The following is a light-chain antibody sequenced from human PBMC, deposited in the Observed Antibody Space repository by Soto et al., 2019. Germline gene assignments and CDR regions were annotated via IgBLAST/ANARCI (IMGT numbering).Light chain of an antibody. V-gene: IGKV1-39*01. J-gene: IGKJ1*01. CDR3: QQSYNSPQT. Sequence: IKMNQSPPNLSASVGHRVTIISRASQSISVWLAWYQTTPGKAPNLLIYQASRLQSGVPSRFSGSVSGTDFTLTIHSLQPEDGATDACQQSYNSPQTFGQGTKVDIK. CDR2: QAS. CDR1: QSISVW.